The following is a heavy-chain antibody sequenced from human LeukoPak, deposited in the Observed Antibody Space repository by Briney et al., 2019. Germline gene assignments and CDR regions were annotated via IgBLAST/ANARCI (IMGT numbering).Heavy chain of an antibody. Sequence: SETLSLTFAVSGASFDDYYWSWVRQTPGKGLEWIGEINHSGYTNDNPSLKSRVTLSIDTSRKQFSLNLRSVTVADAGIYFCTRMTRGQDYWGQGTQVTVSS. CDR1: GASFDDYY. J-gene: IGHJ4*02. CDR3: TRMTRGQDY. V-gene: IGHV4-34*01. CDR2: INHSGYT. D-gene: IGHD4-11*01.